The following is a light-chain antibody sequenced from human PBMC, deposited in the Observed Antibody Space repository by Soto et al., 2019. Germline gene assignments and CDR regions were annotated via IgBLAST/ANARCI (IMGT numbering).Light chain of an antibody. CDR3: LQDYNYPWT. Sequence: QITPSPSTLFASVGERFTTACRASQSVTNWLAWYQQKPGKAPKLLIYAASSLQSGVPSRFSGSGSGTDFTLTISSLQPEDFATYYCLQDYNYPWTFGQGTKVAIK. CDR2: AAS. CDR1: QSVTNW. J-gene: IGKJ1*01. V-gene: IGKV1-6*01.